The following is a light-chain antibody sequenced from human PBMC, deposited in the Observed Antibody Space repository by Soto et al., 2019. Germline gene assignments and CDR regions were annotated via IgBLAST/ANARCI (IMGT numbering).Light chain of an antibody. J-gene: IGKJ3*01. V-gene: IGKV3-20*01. CDR3: QQYGRSPPGFT. CDR2: GAS. Sequence: EIVLTQSPGTLSLSPGERATLSCRASQSISSNYLAWYQQKPGQAPRLLIYGASFRATGIPDRFSGSGSGTDFTLTISRLEPEDFGVYYCQQYGRSPPGFTFVPGTKVDIK. CDR1: QSISSNY.